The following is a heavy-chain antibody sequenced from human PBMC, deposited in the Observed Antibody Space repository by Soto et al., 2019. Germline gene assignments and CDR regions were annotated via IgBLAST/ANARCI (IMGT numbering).Heavy chain of an antibody. CDR3: ARDLAAARGFDP. CDR1: GGTFSSYA. V-gene: IGHV1-69*01. J-gene: IGHJ5*02. D-gene: IGHD6-13*01. CDR2: IIPIFGTA. Sequence: QVQLVQSGAEVKKPWSSVKVSCKASGGTFSSYAISWVRQAPGQGLEWMGGIIPIFGTANYAQKFQGRVTITANESTSTAYMELSSVRSEDTAVYYCARDLAAARGFDPLGQGTLVTVSS.